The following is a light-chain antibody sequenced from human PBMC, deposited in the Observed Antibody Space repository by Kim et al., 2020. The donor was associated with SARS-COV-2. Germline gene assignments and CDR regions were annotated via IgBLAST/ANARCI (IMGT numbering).Light chain of an antibody. V-gene: IGKV1-12*01. CDR2: AAS. CDR1: QDISSL. J-gene: IGKJ5*01. CDR3: QQAHRFPT. Sequence: SASVGDRVTTSCRASQDISSLLGWYQQKPGKAPKLLIYAASRLQRGVPSRFSGSGSGTDFTLTISSLQPEDFATYYCQQAHRFPTFGQGTRLEIK.